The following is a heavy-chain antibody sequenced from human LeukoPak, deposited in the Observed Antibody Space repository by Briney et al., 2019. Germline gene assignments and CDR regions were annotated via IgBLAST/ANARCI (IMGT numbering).Heavy chain of an antibody. Sequence: SETLSLTCAVYGESFSDYYWSWIRQPPGKGLEWIGEINHSGSTNYNPSLKSRVTISVDTSKNQFFLKLNSVTAADTVVYYCARAYSSSGYNWFDPWGQGTLVTVSS. D-gene: IGHD6-6*01. CDR1: GESFSDYY. V-gene: IGHV4-34*01. CDR2: INHSGST. J-gene: IGHJ5*02. CDR3: ARAYSSSGYNWFDP.